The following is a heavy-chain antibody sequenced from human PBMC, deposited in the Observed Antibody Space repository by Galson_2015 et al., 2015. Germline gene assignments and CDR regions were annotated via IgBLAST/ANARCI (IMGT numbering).Heavy chain of an antibody. J-gene: IGHJ4*02. V-gene: IGHV3-53*01. CDR2: IYGGGIT. D-gene: IGHD2-2*01. CDR3: ARDSTTTHRAGY. CDR1: GVTVSNNY. Sequence: SLRLSCAASGVTVSNNYMSWVRQAPGKGLEWVSVIYGGGITKYKDSVKGRFTLSREKFKNTLYLQMNNLRAEDTAVYFFARDSTTTHRAGYWGQGTLVIVSS.